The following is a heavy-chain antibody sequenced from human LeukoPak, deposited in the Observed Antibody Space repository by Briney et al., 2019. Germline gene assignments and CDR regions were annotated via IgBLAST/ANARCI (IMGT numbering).Heavy chain of an antibody. CDR3: ARDLGDYYDSSGYLSRWAPPDY. CDR1: GYTFTGYY. D-gene: IGHD3-22*01. Sequence: ASVKVSCKASGYTFTGYYMHWVRQAPGQGLEWMGWINPNSGGTNYAQKFQGRVTMTRDTSISTAYMELSRLRSDDTAVYYCARDLGDYYDSSGYLSRWAPPDYWGQGTLVTVSS. V-gene: IGHV1-2*02. J-gene: IGHJ4*02. CDR2: INPNSGGT.